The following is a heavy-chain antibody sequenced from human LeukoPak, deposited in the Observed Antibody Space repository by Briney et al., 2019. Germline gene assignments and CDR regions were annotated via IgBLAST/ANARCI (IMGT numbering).Heavy chain of an antibody. J-gene: IGHJ4*02. CDR2: IYYSGST. CDR1: GGSISSSSYY. CDR3: ARLHRVATMPCDY. Sequence: SETLSLTCTVSGGSISSSSYYWGWIRQPPGKGLEWIGSIYYSGSTYYNPSLKSRVTISVDTSKNQFSLKLSSVTAADTAVYYCARLHRVATMPCDYWGQGTLVTVSS. D-gene: IGHD5-12*01. V-gene: IGHV4-39*01.